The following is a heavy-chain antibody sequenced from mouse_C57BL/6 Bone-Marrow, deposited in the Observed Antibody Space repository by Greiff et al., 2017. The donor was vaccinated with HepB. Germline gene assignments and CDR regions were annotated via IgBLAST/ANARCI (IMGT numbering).Heavy chain of an antibody. CDR2: IHPNSGST. CDR3: AKRAYYGSSYPDY. Sequence: QVQLQQPGAELVKPGASVKLSCKASGYTFTSYWMHWVKQRPGQGLEWIGMIHPNSGSTNYNEKFKSKATLTVDKSSSTAYMQRSSLTSEDSAVYYCAKRAYYGSSYPDYWGQGTTLTVSS. V-gene: IGHV1-64*01. CDR1: GYTFTSYW. J-gene: IGHJ2*01. D-gene: IGHD1-1*01.